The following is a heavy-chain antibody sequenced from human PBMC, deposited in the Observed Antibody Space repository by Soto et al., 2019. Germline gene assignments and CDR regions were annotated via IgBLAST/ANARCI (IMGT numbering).Heavy chain of an antibody. D-gene: IGHD3-22*01. CDR2: IYYSGST. CDR3: ARGRREITMVVVAQFPPSTLDGMDV. CDR1: GGSISSYY. V-gene: IGHV4-59*01. Sequence: SETLSLTCTASGGSISSYYWSWIRQPPGKGLEWIGYIYYSGSTNYNPSLKSRVTISVDTSKNQFSLKRSSVAAADTAVYYCARGRREITMVVVAQFPPSTLDGMDVWGQGTTVTVSS. J-gene: IGHJ6*02.